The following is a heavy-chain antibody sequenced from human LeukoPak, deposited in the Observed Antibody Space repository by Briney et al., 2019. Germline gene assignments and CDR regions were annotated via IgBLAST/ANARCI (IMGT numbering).Heavy chain of an antibody. Sequence: GESLKISCKGSGYSFTSYWIGWVRQMPGKGLEWMGIIYPGDSDTRYSPSFQGQDTISADKSISTAYLQWSSLKASDTAMYYCARRYCSGDNCYSGFDYWGQGTLVTVSS. CDR2: IYPGDSDT. V-gene: IGHV5-51*01. D-gene: IGHD2-15*01. CDR1: GYSFTSYW. J-gene: IGHJ4*02. CDR3: ARRYCSGDNCYSGFDY.